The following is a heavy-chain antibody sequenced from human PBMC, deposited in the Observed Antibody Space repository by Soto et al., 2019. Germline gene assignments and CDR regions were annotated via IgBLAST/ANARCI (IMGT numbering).Heavy chain of an antibody. CDR2: IIPIFGTA. D-gene: IGHD1-7*01. V-gene: IGHV1-69*13. J-gene: IGHJ5*02. Sequence: VASVKVSCKASGGTFSSYAISWVRQAPGQGLEWMGGIIPIFGTANYAQKFQGRVTITADESTSTAYMELSSLRSEDTAVYYCARFQTGTMGWFDPWGQGTLVTVSS. CDR1: GGTFSSYA. CDR3: ARFQTGTMGWFDP.